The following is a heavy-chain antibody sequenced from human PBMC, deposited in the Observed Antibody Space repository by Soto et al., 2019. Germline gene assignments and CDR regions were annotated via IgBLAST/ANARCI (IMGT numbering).Heavy chain of an antibody. J-gene: IGHJ6*03. CDR1: GYSFTSYW. CDR3: ARGSRGYGSGSYRTPDYYYYYMDV. CDR2: IYPGDSDT. D-gene: IGHD3-10*01. Sequence: GESLKISCKGSGYSFTSYWIGWVRQMPGKGLEWMGIIYPGDSDTRYSPSFQGQVTISADKSISTAYLQWSSLKASDTAMYYCARGSRGYGSGSYRTPDYYYYYMDVWGKGTTVTVSS. V-gene: IGHV5-51*01.